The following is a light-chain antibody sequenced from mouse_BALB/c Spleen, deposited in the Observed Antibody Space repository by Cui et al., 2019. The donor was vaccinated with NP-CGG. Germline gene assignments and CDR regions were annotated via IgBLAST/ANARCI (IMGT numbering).Light chain of an antibody. V-gene: IGLV1*01. CDR3: ALWYSNHWV. CDR1: TGAVTTNNY. CDR2: GTN. Sequence: QAVVTQESPLTTSPGETVTLTCCSTTGAVTTNNYANWVQEKPDNLFTGLIGGTNNRPPGVPARFSGSLLGDKAALTITGAQTEDEAIYFCALWYSNHWVFGGGTKLTVL. J-gene: IGLJ1*01.